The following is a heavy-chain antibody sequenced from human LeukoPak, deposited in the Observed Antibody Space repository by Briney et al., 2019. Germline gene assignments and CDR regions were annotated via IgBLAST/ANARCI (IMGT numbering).Heavy chain of an antibody. J-gene: IGHJ4*02. V-gene: IGHV3-23*01. CDR1: GFTFSSYA. CDR2: ISGSGGST. D-gene: IGHD6-13*01. Sequence: GGSLRLSYAASGFTFSSYAMSWVRQAPGKGLEWVSAISGSGGSTYYADSVKGRFTISRDNSKNTLYLHLNSLRVEDAAVYYCAKDGYSSIPGFHFEYWGQGTPVTVSS. CDR3: AKDGYSSIPGFHFEY.